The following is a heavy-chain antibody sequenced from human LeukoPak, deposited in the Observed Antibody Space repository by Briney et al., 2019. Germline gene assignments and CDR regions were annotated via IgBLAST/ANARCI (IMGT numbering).Heavy chain of an antibody. Sequence: ASVKVSCKASGYTFTGYYMHWVRQAPGQGLEWMGWINPNSGGTNYAQKFQGRVTMTRDTSISTAYMELSRLRSDDTAVYYCARVTDSRGYYYSDDAFDIWGQGTMVTVSS. CDR3: ARVTDSRGYYYSDDAFDI. CDR2: INPNSGGT. D-gene: IGHD3-22*01. CDR1: GYTFTGYY. J-gene: IGHJ3*02. V-gene: IGHV1-2*02.